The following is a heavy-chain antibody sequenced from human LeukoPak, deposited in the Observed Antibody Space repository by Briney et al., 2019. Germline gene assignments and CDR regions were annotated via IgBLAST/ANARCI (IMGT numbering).Heavy chain of an antibody. V-gene: IGHV3-21*06. CDR1: GFTFSSYS. J-gene: IGHJ4*02. CDR2: ISSSSSYI. D-gene: IGHD3-10*01. Sequence: GGSLRLSCAASGFTFSSYSMNWVRQAPGKGLEWVSSISSSSSYIYYADSVKGRFTISRDNAKNSLYLQMNSLRAEDTAVYYCAGSYGSGSYYGYWGQGTQVTVSS. CDR3: AGSYGSGSYYGY.